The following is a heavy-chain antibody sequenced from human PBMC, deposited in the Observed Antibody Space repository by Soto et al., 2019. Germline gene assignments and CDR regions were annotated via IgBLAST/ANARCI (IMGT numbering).Heavy chain of an antibody. CDR3: ARTYTNYILQFDY. CDR2: IYYSGST. Sequence: SETLSLTCTVSGGSISSYYWSWIRQPPGKGLEWIGYIYYSGSTNYNPSLKSRVTISVDTSKNQFSLKLSSVTAADTAVYYCARTYTNYILQFDYWGQGTLVTVSS. CDR1: GGSISSYY. J-gene: IGHJ4*02. D-gene: IGHD4-4*01. V-gene: IGHV4-59*08.